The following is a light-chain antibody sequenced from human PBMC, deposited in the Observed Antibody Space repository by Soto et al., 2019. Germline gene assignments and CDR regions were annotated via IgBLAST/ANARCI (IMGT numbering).Light chain of an antibody. V-gene: IGKV3-20*01. Sequence: VLTQSPGTLSLSPGERATLSCRASQTVSSNYLAWYQQKPGQAPRLLIYGASSSATGIPDRFSGSGSGTDFTLTISRLEPEDVAVYYCQQYGSSISYTFGQGTKLEIK. CDR2: GAS. J-gene: IGKJ2*01. CDR1: QTVSSNY. CDR3: QQYGSSISYT.